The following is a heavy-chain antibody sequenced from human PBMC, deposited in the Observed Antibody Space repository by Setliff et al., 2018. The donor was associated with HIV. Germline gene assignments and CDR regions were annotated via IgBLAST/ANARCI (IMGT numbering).Heavy chain of an antibody. CDR2: ISPSGGRP. Sequence: ASVKVSCKPSGYTFGNYYIHWVRQAPGQGLEWMGIISPSGGRPSYSQKFQGRVTMTWDTSTRTFYMQLRSLRSDDTAVYYCARDSDQGATGRYGMDVWGQGTTVTVSS. D-gene: IGHD6-13*01. CDR1: GYTFGNYY. J-gene: IGHJ6*02. CDR3: ARDSDQGATGRYGMDV. V-gene: IGHV1-46*01.